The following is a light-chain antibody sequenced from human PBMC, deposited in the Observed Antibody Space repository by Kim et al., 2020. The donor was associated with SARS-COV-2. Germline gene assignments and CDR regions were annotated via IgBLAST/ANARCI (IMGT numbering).Light chain of an antibody. CDR1: QSVNANS. CDR3: QQYGSSPIT. J-gene: IGKJ5*01. Sequence: EIALTQSPGTLSLSPGERATLSCRASQSVNANSLAWYQQKPGQAPRLLIYGASSRATGVPDRFRGSGSGTDFTLTVSGLEPEDLAVYYCQQYGSSPITFGQGTRLEIK. V-gene: IGKV3-20*01. CDR2: GAS.